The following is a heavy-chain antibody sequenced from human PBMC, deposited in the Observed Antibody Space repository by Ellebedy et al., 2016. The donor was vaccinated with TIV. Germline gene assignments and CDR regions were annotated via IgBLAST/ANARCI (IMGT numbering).Heavy chain of an antibody. Sequence: GESLKISXATSGFKFGDYAMSWFRQAPGKGLEWVGFIRSTPFGGTTDYDASVKGRFSISRDDSQGIVYLDMSSLKTEDSAVYYCGREREYSDTSGYYLFDDWGQGTLVTVSS. CDR2: IRSTPFGGTT. CDR1: GFKFGDYA. J-gene: IGHJ4*02. CDR3: GREREYSDTSGYYLFDD. V-gene: IGHV3-49*03. D-gene: IGHD3-22*01.